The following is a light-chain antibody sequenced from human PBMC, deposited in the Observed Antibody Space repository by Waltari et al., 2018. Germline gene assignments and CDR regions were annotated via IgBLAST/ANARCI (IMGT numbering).Light chain of an antibody. Sequence: QSALTQPRAVSGSPGQTVSISCTETSGAFGAYDFVSWYQQYPGKAPKLIIYDVNKRPSGVPDRFSGSKSGNTASLTISGLQADDEADYYCCSYAGSYSYVFGSGTTVTVL. CDR3: CSYAGSYSYV. CDR2: DVN. V-gene: IGLV2-11*01. J-gene: IGLJ1*01. CDR1: SGAFGAYDF.